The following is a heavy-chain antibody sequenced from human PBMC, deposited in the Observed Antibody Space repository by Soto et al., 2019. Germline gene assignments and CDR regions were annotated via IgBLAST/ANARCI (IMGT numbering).Heavy chain of an antibody. V-gene: IGHV1-69*01. J-gene: IGHJ6*02. CDR1: GGTFSSYA. CDR2: IIPIFGTA. Sequence: VQLVQSGAEVKKPGSSVKVSCKASGGTFSSYAISWVRQAPGQGLEWMGGIIPIFGTANYAQKFQGRVTITADESTSTAYMELSSLRSEDTAVYYCARDETNRGRNYYYYYGMDVWGQGTTVTVSS. CDR3: ARDETNRGRNYYYYYGMDV.